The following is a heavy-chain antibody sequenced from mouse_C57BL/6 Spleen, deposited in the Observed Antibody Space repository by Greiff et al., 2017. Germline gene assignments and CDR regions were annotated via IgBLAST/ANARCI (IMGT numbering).Heavy chain of an antibody. J-gene: IGHJ4*01. CDR3: ARSPPYAMDY. Sequence: VQLQQSGAELARPGASVKMSCKASGYTFTSYTMHWVKQRPGQGLEWIGYINPSSGYTKYNQKFKDKATLTADKSSSTAYMQLSSLTSEDSAVYYCARSPPYAMDYWGQGTSVTVSS. CDR1: GYTFTSYT. V-gene: IGHV1-4*01. CDR2: INPSSGYT.